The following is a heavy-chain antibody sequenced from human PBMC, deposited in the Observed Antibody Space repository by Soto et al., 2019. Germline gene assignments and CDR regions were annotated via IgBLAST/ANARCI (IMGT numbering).Heavy chain of an antibody. D-gene: IGHD3-22*01. V-gene: IGHV3-53*01. Sequence: PGGSLRLSCAASGFAVSSNYISFGRQSPGKGREWVSVIYSGGSTYYADSVKGRFTISRDNSKNTLYLQMNSLRAEDTAVYYCARGGSSGYGGFLGMNWFDPWGQGTLVTVSS. J-gene: IGHJ5*02. CDR3: ARGGSSGYGGFLGMNWFDP. CDR1: GFAVSSNY. CDR2: IYSGGST.